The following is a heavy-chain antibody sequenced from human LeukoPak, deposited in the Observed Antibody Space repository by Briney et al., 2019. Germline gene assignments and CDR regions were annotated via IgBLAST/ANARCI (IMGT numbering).Heavy chain of an antibody. V-gene: IGHV4-39*07. CDR1: RDSIDNNPYY. CDR2: IYYTGSD. D-gene: IGHD1-26*01. J-gene: IGHJ5*02. CDR3: VRGARVGDTGVGNWFDP. Sequence: SETLSLTCTVSRDSIDNNPYYWGWIRQPPGKGLEWVGSIYYTGSDYYNPSLKSRVTISVDTSKNRFSLTLSSVTAADTAVYFCVRGARVGDTGVGNWFDPRGQGTLVTVSS.